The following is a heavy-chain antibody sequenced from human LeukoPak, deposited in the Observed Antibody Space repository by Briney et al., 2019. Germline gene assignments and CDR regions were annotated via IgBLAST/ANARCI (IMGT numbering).Heavy chain of an antibody. CDR3: ACSLSDDILSEPFDY. CDR1: GFTFSTYN. CDR2: ISGSSTYI. V-gene: IGHV3-21*01. D-gene: IGHD3-9*01. J-gene: IGHJ4*02. Sequence: PGGSLRLSCAASGFTFSTYNMNWVRQAPGKGLEWVSSISGSSTYIYYADSVQGRFTISRDNAKNSLYLQMNSLRAEDTAVYYCACSLSDDILSEPFDYWGQGTLVTVSS.